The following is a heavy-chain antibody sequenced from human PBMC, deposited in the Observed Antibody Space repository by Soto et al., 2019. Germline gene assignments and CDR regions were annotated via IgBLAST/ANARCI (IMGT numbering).Heavy chain of an antibody. J-gene: IGHJ4*02. CDR2: IYHSGGG. CDR1: GVSVISGGHY. V-gene: IGHV4-31*03. Sequence: KTSETLSLTCSVSGVSVISGGHYWNWIRQFPGKGLEWIGYIYHSGGGYYNPSLKSRASMSVDTSKNEFSLRLASVTAADTAVYFCARDKDAKVDRHYFDYWGQGALVTVSS. CDR3: ARDKDAKVDRHYFDY.